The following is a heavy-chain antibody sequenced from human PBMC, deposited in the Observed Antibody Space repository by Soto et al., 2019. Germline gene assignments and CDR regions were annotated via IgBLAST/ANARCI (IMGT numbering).Heavy chain of an antibody. CDR1: GGTFSSYA. CDR2: IIPIFGTA. D-gene: IGHD4-17*01. V-gene: IGHV1-69*12. Sequence: QVQLVQSGAEVKKPGSSVKVSCKASGGTFSSYAISWVRQAPGQGLEWMGGIIPIFGTANYAQKFQGRVTXXGXEXTSTAYMELSSLRSEDTAVYYCAREENYGAPGAFDIWGQGTMVTVSS. CDR3: AREENYGAPGAFDI. J-gene: IGHJ3*02.